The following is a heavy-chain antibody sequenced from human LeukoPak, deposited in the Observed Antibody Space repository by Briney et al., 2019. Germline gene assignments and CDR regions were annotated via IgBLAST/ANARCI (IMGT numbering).Heavy chain of an antibody. J-gene: IGHJ3*02. V-gene: IGHV4-59*01. D-gene: IGHD3-22*01. CDR2: IYYSGST. Sequence: PSETLSLTCTVSGGSISSYYWSWIRQPPGKGLEWIGYIYYSGSTNYNPSLKSRVTISVDTSKNQFSLKLSSVTAADTAVYYCARDGYDSSGYRAFDIWGQGTMVTVSS. CDR3: ARDGYDSSGYRAFDI. CDR1: GGSISSYY.